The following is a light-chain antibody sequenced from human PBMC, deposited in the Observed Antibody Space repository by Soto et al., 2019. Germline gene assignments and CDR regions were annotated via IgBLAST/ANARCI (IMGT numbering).Light chain of an antibody. V-gene: IGKV1-5*01. CDR2: DAS. Sequence: DIQMTQSPSTLSASVGDRVTISCRVSQNIYTSLAWYQQKQGEAPKLLIHDASTLEIGVPSRFSGSGSGTEFTLNITSLQPDDFATYYCQYCNPYSNSFGQGTKLEIK. CDR3: QYCNPYSNS. CDR1: QNIYTS. J-gene: IGKJ2*01.